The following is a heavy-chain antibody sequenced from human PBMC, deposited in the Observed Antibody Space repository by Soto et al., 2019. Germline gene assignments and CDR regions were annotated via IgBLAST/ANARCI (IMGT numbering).Heavy chain of an antibody. Sequence: QVQLVQSGAELRKPGSSVKVSCKASGGTFSDFTIKWVRQAPGQRLEWMGGIITIFDTANYAEKFQGRVTLTADEFTSTSSMEVSSLRSEDTAVYFCAMYGTQTGYSYGMDVWGQGTMVTVSS. CDR3: AMYGTQTGYSYGMDV. CDR2: IITIFDTA. D-gene: IGHD1-1*01. CDR1: GGTFSDFT. V-gene: IGHV1-69*01. J-gene: IGHJ6*02.